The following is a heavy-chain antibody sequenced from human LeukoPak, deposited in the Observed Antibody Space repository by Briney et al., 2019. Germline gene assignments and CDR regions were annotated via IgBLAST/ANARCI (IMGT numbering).Heavy chain of an antibody. CDR3: ARDGYSSSWYDQMYYFDY. CDR2: IKQDGSEK. CDR1: GFTFSSYW. D-gene: IGHD6-13*01. J-gene: IGHJ4*02. V-gene: IGHV3-7*01. Sequence: GGSLRLSCAASGFTFSSYWMSWVRQAPGKGLEWVANIKQDGSEKYYVDSVKGRFTISRDNAKNSLYLQMNSLRAEDTAVYYCARDGYSSSWYDQMYYFDYWGQGTLVTVSS.